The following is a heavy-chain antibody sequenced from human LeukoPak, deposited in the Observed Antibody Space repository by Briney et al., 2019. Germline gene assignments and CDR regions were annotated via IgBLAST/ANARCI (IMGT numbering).Heavy chain of an antibody. Sequence: GGSLRLSCAASGFTFSSYAMHWVRRAPGKGLEWVAVISFDGSNKYYADSVKGRFTISRDNSRNTLYLQMNSLRAEDTAVYYCATPEKQWHIFDYWGQGTLVTVSS. J-gene: IGHJ4*02. V-gene: IGHV3-30*04. CDR3: ATPEKQWHIFDY. D-gene: IGHD6-19*01. CDR1: GFTFSSYA. CDR2: ISFDGSNK.